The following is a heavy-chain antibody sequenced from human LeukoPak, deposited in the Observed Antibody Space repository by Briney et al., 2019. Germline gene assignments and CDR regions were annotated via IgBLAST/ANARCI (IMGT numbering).Heavy chain of an antibody. CDR2: INSDGSST. D-gene: IGHD6-19*01. CDR3: ARSGWFDAFDI. CDR1: GFTFSSYW. V-gene: IGHV3-74*03. Sequence: GGSLRLSCAASGFTFSSYWMHWVRQAPGKGLVWVSHINSDGSSTKYADSVKGRFTISRDNAKNSLYLQMNSLRAEDTAVYYCARSGWFDAFDIWGQGTMVTVSS. J-gene: IGHJ3*02.